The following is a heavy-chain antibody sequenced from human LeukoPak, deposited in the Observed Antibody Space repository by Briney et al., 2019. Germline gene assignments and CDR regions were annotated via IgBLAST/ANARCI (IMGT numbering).Heavy chain of an antibody. CDR3: AKDSAYCGGDCYSIEYYFDY. CDR2: ISGSGGST. CDR1: RFTFNTYA. V-gene: IGHV3-23*01. D-gene: IGHD2-21*02. J-gene: IGHJ4*02. Sequence: GGSLRLSCVASRFTFNTYAVNWVRQAPGKGLEWVSAISGSGGSTYYADSVKGRFTISRDNSKNTLYLQMNSLRAEDTAVYYCAKDSAYCGGDCYSIEYYFDYWGQGTLVTVSS.